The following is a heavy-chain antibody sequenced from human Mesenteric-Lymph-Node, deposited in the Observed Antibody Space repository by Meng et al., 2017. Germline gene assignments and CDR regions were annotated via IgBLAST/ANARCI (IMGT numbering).Heavy chain of an antibody. J-gene: IGHJ3*02. D-gene: IGHD1-26*01. Sequence: SETLPLTCDVYGGSFSSYYWSWIRQTPGKGLEWIGEITHGGNTNYNPSLMSRVNISVDKAKNQFSLKLTYVTAADTAVYYCAAYSGSYKLFGSDAFDIWGQGTMVTVSS. CDR2: ITHGGNT. CDR3: AAYSGSYKLFGSDAFDI. CDR1: GGSFSSYY. V-gene: IGHV4-34*01.